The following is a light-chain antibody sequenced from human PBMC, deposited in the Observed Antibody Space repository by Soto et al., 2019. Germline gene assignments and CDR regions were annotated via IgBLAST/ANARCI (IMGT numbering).Light chain of an antibody. J-gene: IGKJ4*01. CDR2: DAS. V-gene: IGKV3-15*01. CDR1: QSISSK. CDR3: QQYDKWPPT. Sequence: EIVMTQSPATLSVSPGESATLSCRASQSISSKLAWYQQRPGQAPRLLIFDASTRATGVPVRFRGSGSGTEFTLTISGLQSEDFAVYCCQQYDKWPPTFGGGTKVEIK.